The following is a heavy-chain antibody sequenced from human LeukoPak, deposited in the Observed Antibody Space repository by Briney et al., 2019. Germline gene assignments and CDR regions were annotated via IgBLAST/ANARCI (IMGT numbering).Heavy chain of an antibody. CDR1: GFTFSSFA. J-gene: IGHJ4*02. CDR3: ARSSTVVAPFDY. Sequence: GGSLRLSCAASGFTFSSFALHWVRQAPGKGLEYVSSITNNGGRTLYANSVKGRFTISRDNSKDTLYLQMGSLRADDMAVYYCARSSTVVAPFDYWGQGTLVTVSS. D-gene: IGHD4-23*01. V-gene: IGHV3-64*01. CDR2: ITNNGGRT.